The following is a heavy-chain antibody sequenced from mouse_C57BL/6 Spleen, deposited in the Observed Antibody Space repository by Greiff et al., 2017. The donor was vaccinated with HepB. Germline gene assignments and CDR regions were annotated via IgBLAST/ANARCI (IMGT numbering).Heavy chain of an antibody. J-gene: IGHJ4*01. V-gene: IGHV1-76*01. CDR3: ARSTTVVATGGFYYAMDY. CDR2: IYPGSGNT. Sequence: VQLQQSGAELVRPGASVKLSCKASGYTFTDYYINWVKQRPGQGLEWIARIYPGSGNTYYNEKFKGKATLTAEKSSSTAYMQLSSLTSEDSAVYFCARSTTVVATGGFYYAMDYWGQGTSVTVSS. CDR1: GYTFTDYY. D-gene: IGHD1-1*01.